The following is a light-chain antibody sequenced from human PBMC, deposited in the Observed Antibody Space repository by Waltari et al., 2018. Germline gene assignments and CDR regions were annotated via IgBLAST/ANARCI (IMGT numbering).Light chain of an antibody. Sequence: QSALTQPASVSGSPGQSITISCTGTNSDIGGYNFVSWYQQHPAKAPKLMIFDVTNRPSGGSVRFSNSKSGNTATLTISGLQADDEAVYYCSSYTSNSTMGVFGGGTRLTVL. CDR1: NSDIGGYNF. V-gene: IGLV2-14*03. J-gene: IGLJ3*02. CDR3: SSYTSNSTMGV. CDR2: DVT.